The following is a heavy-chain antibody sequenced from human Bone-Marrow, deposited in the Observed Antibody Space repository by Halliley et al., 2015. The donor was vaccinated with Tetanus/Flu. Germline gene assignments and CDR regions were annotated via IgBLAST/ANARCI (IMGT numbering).Heavy chain of an antibody. CDR3: ARDFPVLTANSFAS. J-gene: IGHJ4*02. Sequence: TLSLTCTVSGGSISSGDYYWSWIRQHPGKGLEWIGNIFYSGSTYYNPSLKSRLTISVDTSKNQFSLKLSSVTAADTAVYYCARDFPVLTANSFASWGQEPLFTVSS. CDR2: IFYSGST. V-gene: IGHV4-31*03. D-gene: IGHD2-21*02. CDR1: GGSISSGDYY.